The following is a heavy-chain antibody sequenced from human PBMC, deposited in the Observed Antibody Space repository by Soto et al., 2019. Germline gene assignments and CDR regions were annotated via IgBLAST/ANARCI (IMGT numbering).Heavy chain of an antibody. CDR2: IYPGDSDI. CDR3: ARRPRSGIPYYYYGMDV. Sequence: ESLKISCKGSGYSFTSYWIAWVRQMPGKGLEWMGIIYPGDSDIRYSPSFQGQVTISADKSISTAYLQWSSLKTSDTAIYYCARRPRSGIPYYYYGMDVWGQGTTVTVSS. J-gene: IGHJ6*02. V-gene: IGHV5-51*01. D-gene: IGHD3-22*01. CDR1: GYSFTSYW.